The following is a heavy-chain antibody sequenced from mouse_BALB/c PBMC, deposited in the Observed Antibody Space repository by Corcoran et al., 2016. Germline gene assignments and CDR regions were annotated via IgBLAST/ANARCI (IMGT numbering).Heavy chain of an antibody. V-gene: IGHV1-15*01. CDR2: IHPGSGGT. Sequence: VQLQQSGAELVRPGASVKLSCKALGYTFTYYEMHWVKQTPVHGLEWIGAIHPGSGGTAYNQKFKGKATLTADKSSSTAYMELSSLRAADSAVDYGTRARLDGYYAWFAYWGQGTLVTVSA. J-gene: IGHJ3*01. CDR1: GYTFTYYE. CDR3: TRARLDGYYAWFAY. D-gene: IGHD2-3*01.